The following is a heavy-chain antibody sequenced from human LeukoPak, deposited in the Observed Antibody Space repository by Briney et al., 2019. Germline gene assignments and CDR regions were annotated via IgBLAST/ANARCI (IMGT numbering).Heavy chain of an antibody. J-gene: IGHJ4*02. V-gene: IGHV4-59*01. CDR3: ARDAFVWAPANFDY. CDR2: IYYSGST. Sequence: SETLSLTCTVSGESISGFYWTWIRQPPGKGLEWIGYIYYSGSTNYNPSLKSRVTISVDTSKNQFSLKLSSVTAADTAVYYCARDAFVWAPANFDYWGQGTLVTVSS. D-gene: IGHD3-16*01. CDR1: GESISGFY.